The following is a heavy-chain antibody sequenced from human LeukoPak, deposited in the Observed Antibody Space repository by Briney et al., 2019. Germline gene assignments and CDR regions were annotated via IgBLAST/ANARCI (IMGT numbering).Heavy chain of an antibody. D-gene: IGHD1-14*01. CDR2: IYHSGST. CDR1: GGSISSGGYS. CDR3: ARRYMGQFDP. J-gene: IGHJ5*02. Sequence: PSETLSLTCAVSGGSISSGGYSWSWIRQPPGKGLEWIGYIYHSGSTYYNPSLKSRVTISVDRSKNQFSLRLSSVTAADTAVYYCARRYMGQFDPWGQGTLVTVSS. V-gene: IGHV4-30-2*01.